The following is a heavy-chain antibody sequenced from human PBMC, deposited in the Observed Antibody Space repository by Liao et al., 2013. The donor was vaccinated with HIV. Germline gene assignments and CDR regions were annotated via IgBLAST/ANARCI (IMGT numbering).Heavy chain of an antibody. CDR1: GDLIRRDNYY. V-gene: IGHV4-61*02. CDR3: ARVLYDSSGYPYWYFDL. J-gene: IGHJ2*01. Sequence: QVRLQESGPGLVKPSQTLSLTCTVSGDLIRRDNYYWTWIRQPAGKGLEWIGHIYTGMSTTGTTNYNPSLKSRVTISVDTSKNQFSLKLSSVTAADTAVYYCARVLYDSSGYPYWYFDLWGRGTLVTVSS. CDR2: IYTGMSTTGTT. D-gene: IGHD3-22*01.